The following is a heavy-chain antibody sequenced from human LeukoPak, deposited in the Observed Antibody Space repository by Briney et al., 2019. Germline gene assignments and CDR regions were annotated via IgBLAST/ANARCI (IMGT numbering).Heavy chain of an antibody. CDR1: GYSISSGYY. CDR3: ARQFIAAAGFDY. D-gene: IGHD6-13*01. Sequence: SETLSLTCTVSGYSISSGYYWGWIRQPPGQGLEWIGSIYHSGSTYYNPSLKSRVTISVDTSKNQFSLKLSSVTAADTAVYYCARQFIAAAGFDYWGQGTLVTVSS. J-gene: IGHJ4*02. CDR2: IYHSGST. V-gene: IGHV4-38-2*02.